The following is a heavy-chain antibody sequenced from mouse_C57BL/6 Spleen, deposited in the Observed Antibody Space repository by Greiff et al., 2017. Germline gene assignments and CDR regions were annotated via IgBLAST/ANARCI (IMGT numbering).Heavy chain of an antibody. CDR3: ARYYNGSSYDYFDC. Sequence: QVQLQQPGTELVKPGASVKLSCKASGYTFTSYWMHWVKQRPGQGLEWIGNINPSNGGTNYNEKFKSKATLTVDKSSSTAYLQLSSLTSEDSAVYYCARYYNGSSYDYFDCWGQGTTHTVSS. CDR1: GYTFTSYW. J-gene: IGHJ2*01. D-gene: IGHD1-1*01. V-gene: IGHV1-53*01. CDR2: INPSNGGT.